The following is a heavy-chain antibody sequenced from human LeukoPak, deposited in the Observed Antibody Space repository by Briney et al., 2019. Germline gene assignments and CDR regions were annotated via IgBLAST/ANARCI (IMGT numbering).Heavy chain of an antibody. V-gene: IGHV4-59*01. D-gene: IGHD3-9*01. Sequence: SETLTLTCTVSTGSISSYYWSWIRQPPGKGPEWIGCIFDSGTTKYNPSLKSRVTISVDTSKNQLSLKLSSVTAADTALYYCARVSYDVLTGYHPLDYWGQGTLVTVSS. CDR2: IFDSGTT. CDR1: TGSISSYY. CDR3: ARVSYDVLTGYHPLDY. J-gene: IGHJ4*02.